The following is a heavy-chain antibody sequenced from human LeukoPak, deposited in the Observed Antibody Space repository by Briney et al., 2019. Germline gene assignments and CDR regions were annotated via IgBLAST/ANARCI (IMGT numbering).Heavy chain of an antibody. CDR1: GGSISNYY. CDR2: IYYSGST. V-gene: IGHV4-59*08. J-gene: IGHJ2*01. Sequence: SETLSLTCTVSGGSISNYYWSWVRQRPGKGLEWIGYIYYSGSTTYNPSLKSRVTISVDTSKNQFSLKLSSVTAADTAVYYCARRTYFDLWGRGTLVTVSS. CDR3: ARRTYFDL.